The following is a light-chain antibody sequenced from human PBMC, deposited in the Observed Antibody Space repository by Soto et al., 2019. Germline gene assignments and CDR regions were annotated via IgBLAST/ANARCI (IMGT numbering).Light chain of an antibody. Sequence: EIVLTQSPGTLSLSPGERATLSCRASQSVSSSSLAWYQQNPGQAPRLLIYGASTRATGIPARFSGSGSGTEFTLTISSLQSEDFAVYYCQQYNNWPPLTFGGGTKVDI. CDR1: QSVSSS. CDR3: QQYNNWPPLT. CDR2: GAS. J-gene: IGKJ4*01. V-gene: IGKV3-15*01.